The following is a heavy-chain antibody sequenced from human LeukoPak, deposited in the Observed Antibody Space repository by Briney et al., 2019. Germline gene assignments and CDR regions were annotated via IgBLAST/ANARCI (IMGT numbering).Heavy chain of an antibody. CDR3: ATEIGSNDWNYYGMDV. Sequence: ASVKVSCKASGYTFTGYYMHWVRQAPGQGLEWMGWINPNSGGTNYAQKFQGWVTMTRDTSISTAYMELSRLRSDDTAVYYCATEIGSNDWNYYGMDVWGQGTTVTVSS. V-gene: IGHV1-2*04. CDR1: GYTFTGYY. J-gene: IGHJ6*02. CDR2: INPNSGGT. D-gene: IGHD6-19*01.